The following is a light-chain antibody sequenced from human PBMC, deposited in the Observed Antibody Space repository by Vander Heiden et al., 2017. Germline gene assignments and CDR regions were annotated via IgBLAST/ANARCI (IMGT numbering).Light chain of an antibody. J-gene: IGKJ1*01. CDR1: QGIRND. CDR3: RGDDNSPWT. CDR2: AAS. Sequence: AIQMTQSPSSLSASVGDRVTITCRASQGIRNDLGWYQQKPGKAPKLLIYAASSLQSGVPSRFSGSGSGTDFTLTISSLQPEDFATYYCRGDDNSPWTFGQGTKVEIK. V-gene: IGKV1-6*01.